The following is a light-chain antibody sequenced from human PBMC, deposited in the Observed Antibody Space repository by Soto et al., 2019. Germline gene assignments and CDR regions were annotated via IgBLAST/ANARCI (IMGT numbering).Light chain of an antibody. CDR3: QQGNSFPFT. CDR1: QGISNW. CDR2: AAS. V-gene: IGKV1D-12*01. Sequence: DIQMTQSPSSVSASAGDRVSITCRASQGISNWLAWYQQKPGRAPKLLIYAASSLKSGVSSRFSGSGSGTDFTLTISSLQPEDFATYYCQQGNSFPFTFGPGTKVDIK. J-gene: IGKJ3*01.